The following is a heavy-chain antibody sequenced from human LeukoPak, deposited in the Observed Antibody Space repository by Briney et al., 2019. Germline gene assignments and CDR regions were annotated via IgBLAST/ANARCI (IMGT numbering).Heavy chain of an antibody. D-gene: IGHD5-18*01. CDR3: ARGGESYGLRWGAFDI. Sequence: ASVKVSCKASGYTFTSYLMHWVRPAAGQRLEWMGIIHPSSGSTSYAEKFQGRVTMTRDTSTSTVYMELGSLRSEDTAVYYCARGGESYGLRWGAFDIWAKGQWSPSLQ. V-gene: IGHV1-46*01. CDR2: IHPSSGST. CDR1: GYTFTSYL. J-gene: IGHJ3*02.